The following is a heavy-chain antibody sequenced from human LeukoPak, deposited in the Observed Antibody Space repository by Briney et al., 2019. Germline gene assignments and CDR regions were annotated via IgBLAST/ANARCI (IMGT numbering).Heavy chain of an antibody. V-gene: IGHV3-23*01. CDR1: GFTFSSYA. Sequence: GGSLRLSCVASGFTFSSYAMSWVRQAPGKGLEWVSAISGNGGSTYYADSVKGRFTISRDNSKNTLYLQMNSLRAEDTAIYYCAKDLGYSSSSGSYAFDIWGQGTMVTVSS. CDR2: ISGNGGST. J-gene: IGHJ3*02. D-gene: IGHD6-6*01. CDR3: AKDLGYSSSSGSYAFDI.